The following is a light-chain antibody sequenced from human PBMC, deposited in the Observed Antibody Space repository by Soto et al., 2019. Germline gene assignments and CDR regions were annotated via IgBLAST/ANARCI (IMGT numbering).Light chain of an antibody. J-gene: IGKJ1*01. Sequence: DIQMTQSPSTLSGSVGEIVTITCRASQTISSWLAWYQQKPGKAPKLLIYKASTLKSGVPSRFSGSGSGTEFTLTISSLQPDDFATYYCQHYNSYSEAFGQGTKVELK. CDR3: QHYNSYSEA. CDR2: KAS. CDR1: QTISSW. V-gene: IGKV1-5*03.